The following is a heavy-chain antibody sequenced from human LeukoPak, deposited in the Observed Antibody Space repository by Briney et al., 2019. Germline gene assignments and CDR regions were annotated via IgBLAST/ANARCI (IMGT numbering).Heavy chain of an antibody. Sequence: SETLSLTCAVYGGSFSGYYWSWIRQPPGKGLEWIGEINHSGSTYYNPSLKSRVTISVDTSKNQFSLKLSSVTAADTAVYYCAREPKYSSGWYGNDYWGQGTLITVSS. CDR1: GGSFSGYY. D-gene: IGHD6-19*01. CDR3: AREPKYSSGWYGNDY. V-gene: IGHV4-34*09. CDR2: INHSGST. J-gene: IGHJ4*02.